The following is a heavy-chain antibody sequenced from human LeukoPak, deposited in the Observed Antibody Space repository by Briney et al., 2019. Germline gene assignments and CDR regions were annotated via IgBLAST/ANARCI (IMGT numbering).Heavy chain of an antibody. CDR2: INPSGGRT. Sequence: GASVNVSCKASGYTFTTYYMHWVRQAPGQGLEWMGVINPSGGRTSYAQKFQGRVTMTRDTSTSTVYMELSSLKSEDTAIYYCASKDSSGWYEEAWGQGTLVTVSS. CDR3: ASKDSSGWYEEA. J-gene: IGHJ5*02. CDR1: GYTFTTYY. V-gene: IGHV1-46*01. D-gene: IGHD6-19*01.